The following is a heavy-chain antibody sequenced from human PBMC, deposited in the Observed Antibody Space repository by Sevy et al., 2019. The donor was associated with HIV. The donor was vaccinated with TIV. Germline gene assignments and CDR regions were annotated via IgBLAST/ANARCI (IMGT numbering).Heavy chain of an antibody. CDR1: GFTFTDYW. D-gene: IGHD5-12*01. CDR2: IKQDESEK. CDR3: AREVGGYNWRPYYFDS. J-gene: IGHJ4*02. V-gene: IGHV3-7*01. Sequence: GGCLRLSCAASGFTFTDYWMSWVRQTPGKGLEWMATIKQDESEKYYVDSVKGRFAISRDNGKNSVSLQMNGLRAEDTALYHRAREVGGYNWRPYYFDSWGQGTLVTVSS.